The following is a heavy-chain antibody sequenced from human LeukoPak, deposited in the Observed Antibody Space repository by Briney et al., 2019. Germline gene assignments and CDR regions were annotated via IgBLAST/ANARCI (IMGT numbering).Heavy chain of an antibody. Sequence: SETLSLTCAVSVYSISSGYYWGWIRQPPGKGLEWIGNMFHSGDNSYNPSLMSRVTTSVDTSKNQLSLRLTSVTAADTAVYYCARRDCSGASCYFHYWGQGTLVTVSS. CDR1: VYSISSGYY. CDR3: ARRDCSGASCYFHY. CDR2: MFHSGDN. J-gene: IGHJ4*02. D-gene: IGHD2-15*01. V-gene: IGHV4-38-2*01.